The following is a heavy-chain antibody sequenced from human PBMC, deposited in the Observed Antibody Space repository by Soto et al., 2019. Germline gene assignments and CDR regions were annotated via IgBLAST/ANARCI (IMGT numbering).Heavy chain of an antibody. CDR2: IYYSGST. Sequence: PSETLSLTCTVSGGSVSSGSYYWSWIRQPPGKGLEWIGYIYYSGSTNYNPSLKSRVTISVDTSKNQFSLKLSSVTAADTAVYYCARGEDLIIKQQLVPIPSEYWGRGTLVTVSS. V-gene: IGHV4-61*01. D-gene: IGHD6-13*01. CDR1: GGSVSSGSYY. J-gene: IGHJ4*02. CDR3: ARGEDLIIKQQLVPIPSEY.